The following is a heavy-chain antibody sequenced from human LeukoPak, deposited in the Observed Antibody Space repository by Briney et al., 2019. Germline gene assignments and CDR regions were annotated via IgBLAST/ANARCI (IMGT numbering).Heavy chain of an antibody. CDR3: ARASHFMGGYLSYYYYYYMDV. CDR1: GFTFSGSA. D-gene: IGHD5-12*01. Sequence: GGSLRLSCAASGFTFSGSAMHWVRQASGKGLEWVGRIRSKANSYATGYAASVKGRFTISRDDSKNTAYLQMNSLKTEDTAVYYCARASHFMGGYLSYYYYYYMDVWGKGTTVTVSS. V-gene: IGHV3-73*01. CDR2: IRSKANSYAT. J-gene: IGHJ6*03.